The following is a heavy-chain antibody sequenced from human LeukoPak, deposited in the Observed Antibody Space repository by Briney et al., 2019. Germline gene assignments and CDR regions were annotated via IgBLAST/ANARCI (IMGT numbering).Heavy chain of an antibody. D-gene: IGHD3-22*01. Sequence: AGGSLRLSCAASGFTFSSYAMHWVRQAPGKGLEWVAVISYDGSNKYYADSVKGRFTISRDNSKNTLYLQMNSLRAEDTAVYYCAKNYYDTHFDYWGQGTLVTVSS. CDR1: GFTFSSYA. CDR3: AKNYYDTHFDY. CDR2: ISYDGSNK. V-gene: IGHV3-30-3*02. J-gene: IGHJ4*02.